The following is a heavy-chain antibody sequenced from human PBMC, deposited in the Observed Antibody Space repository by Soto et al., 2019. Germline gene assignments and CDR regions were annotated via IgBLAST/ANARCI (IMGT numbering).Heavy chain of an antibody. CDR3: ARTAPRTSNSQWFDP. J-gene: IGHJ5*02. V-gene: IGHV4-30-2*01. CDR2: ISHSGST. Sequence: WTWLRQPPGKGLEWIGHISHSGSTSYNPSLKTRATISVDKSQNQFSLKLSSVTAADTAVYYCARTAPRTSNSQWFDPWGQGTLVTVSS. D-gene: IGHD2-2*01.